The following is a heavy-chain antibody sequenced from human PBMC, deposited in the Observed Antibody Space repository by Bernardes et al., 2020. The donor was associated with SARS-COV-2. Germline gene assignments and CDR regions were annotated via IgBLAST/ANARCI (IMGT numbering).Heavy chain of an antibody. CDR1: GFTFSNFW. J-gene: IGHJ4*02. V-gene: IGHV3-74*01. Sequence: GGSLRLSCEASGFTFSNFWMHWVRQAPGKGLVWVSRIDEHGSTINYADSVKGRFTISRDNAKNTLYLQMNSLRADDTAVYYCVRDLVGARDYWGQGTLITVSS. CDR3: VRDLVGARDY. CDR2: IDEHGSTI. D-gene: IGHD1-26*01.